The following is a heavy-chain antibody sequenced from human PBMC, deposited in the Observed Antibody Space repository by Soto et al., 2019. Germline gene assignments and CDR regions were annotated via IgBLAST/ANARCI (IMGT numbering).Heavy chain of an antibody. CDR1: GYSFAGYW. CDR2: IDPSDSQT. D-gene: IGHD3-22*01. V-gene: IGHV5-10-1*01. CDR3: ARQIYDSDTGPNFQYYFDS. Sequence: GESLKISCKGSGYSFAGYWITWVRQKPGKGLEWMWRIDPSDSQTYYSPSFRGHVTISVTKSITTVFLQWSSLRASDTAMYYCARQIYDSDTGPNFQYYFDSWGQGTPVTVSS. J-gene: IGHJ4*02.